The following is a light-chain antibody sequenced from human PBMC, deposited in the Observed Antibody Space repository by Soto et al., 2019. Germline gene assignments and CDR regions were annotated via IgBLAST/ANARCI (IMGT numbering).Light chain of an antibody. CDR2: DAS. V-gene: IGKV1-33*01. J-gene: IGKJ5*01. CDR3: QHYDHLPIT. CDR1: QDITNY. Sequence: DIQMTQSPSSLSASIGDSVTITCRASQDITNYLNWYQQKPGKAPRLLLYDASSLETGVPSRFSGSGSGTDFTFTISSLQPEDIATYYCQHYDHLPITFGQGTRLEIK.